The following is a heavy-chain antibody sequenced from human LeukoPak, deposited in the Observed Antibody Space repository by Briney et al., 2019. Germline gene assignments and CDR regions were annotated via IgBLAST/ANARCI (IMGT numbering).Heavy chain of an antibody. CDR3: ASTVAGTFFDY. V-gene: IGHV4-59*01. D-gene: IGHD6-19*01. CDR1: GGSISSYY. J-gene: IGHJ4*02. Sequence: PSETLSLTCTVSGGSISSYYWSWIRQPPGEGLEWIGYIYYSGSTNYNPSLKSRVTISVDTSKNQFSLKLSSVTAADTAVYYCASTVAGTFFDYWGQGTLVTVSS. CDR2: IYYSGST.